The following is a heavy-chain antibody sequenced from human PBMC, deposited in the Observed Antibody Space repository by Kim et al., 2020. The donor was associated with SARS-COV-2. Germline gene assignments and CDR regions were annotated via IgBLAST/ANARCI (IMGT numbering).Heavy chain of an antibody. CDR1: GGSIRSYY. D-gene: IGHD3-3*01. CDR2: ISHSGST. J-gene: IGHJ2*01. V-gene: IGHV4-59*13. Sequence: SETLSLTCIVSGGSIRSYYWIWIRQPPGKGLEWMGYISHSGSTHYNPSLKSRVTMSVVMSRNQFSLNLTSVTAADTAVYYCARDAYSDFWSGYSPYWYFDFWGRGTLVTVSS. CDR3: ARDAYSDFWSGYSPYWYFDF.